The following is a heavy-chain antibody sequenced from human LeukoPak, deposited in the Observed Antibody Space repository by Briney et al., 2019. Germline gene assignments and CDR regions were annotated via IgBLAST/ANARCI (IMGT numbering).Heavy chain of an antibody. D-gene: IGHD1-26*01. J-gene: IGHJ4*02. Sequence: SETLSLTCTVSGDSISSDGHSWSWIRQPPGKGLEWVGYIYHSGAAYHNPSLKSQLALSVDTSNNQFSLRLRSVTAADTAVYYCVRGVGGEYFYFDRWGQGALVTVSA. CDR1: GDSISSDGHS. CDR2: IYHSGAA. V-gene: IGHV4-30-4*07. CDR3: VRGVGGEYFYFDR.